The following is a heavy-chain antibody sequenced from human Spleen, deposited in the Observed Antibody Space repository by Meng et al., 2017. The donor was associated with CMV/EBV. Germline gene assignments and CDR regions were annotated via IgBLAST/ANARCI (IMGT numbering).Heavy chain of an antibody. CDR3: ARDQRGYSFGYYYYYGMDV. CDR2: LIPIFGSA. J-gene: IGHJ6*02. CDR1: GGTFTNYA. V-gene: IGHV1-69*05. Sequence: SVKVSCKASGGTFTNYAISWVRQAPGQGLEWMGGLIPIFGSANYAQRFQGRLTITTDESTSTAYMELSSLRSEDTAMYYCARDQRGYSFGYYYYYGMDVWGQGTTVTVSS. D-gene: IGHD5-18*01.